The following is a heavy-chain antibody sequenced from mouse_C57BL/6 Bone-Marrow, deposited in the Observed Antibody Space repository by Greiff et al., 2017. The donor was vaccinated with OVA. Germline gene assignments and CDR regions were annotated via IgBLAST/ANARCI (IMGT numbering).Heavy chain of an antibody. J-gene: IGHJ2*01. Sequence: VQLQESGAELVRPGTSVKMSCKASGYTFTNYWIGWAKQRPGHGLEWIGDIYPGGGYTNYNEKFKGKATLTADKSSSTAYMQFSSLTSEDSAIYYCARSGNWVYFDYWGQGTTLTVSS. D-gene: IGHD2-1*01. CDR2: IYPGGGYT. CDR1: GYTFTNYW. CDR3: ARSGNWVYFDY. V-gene: IGHV1-63*01.